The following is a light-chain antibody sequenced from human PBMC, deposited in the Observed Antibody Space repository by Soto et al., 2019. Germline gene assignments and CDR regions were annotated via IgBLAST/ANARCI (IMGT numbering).Light chain of an antibody. CDR2: GAS. J-gene: IGKJ1*01. CDR3: QQASNWSRT. CDR1: QSVSSH. Sequence: EVVLTQSPGTLSLSPGESATLSCRASQSVSSHLGWFQQKPGQVPRLLIYGASHRVPGIPARFSGSGSGTEFTLTISGLQSEDFAVYYCQQASNWSRTFGQGTKADIK. V-gene: IGKV3-15*01.